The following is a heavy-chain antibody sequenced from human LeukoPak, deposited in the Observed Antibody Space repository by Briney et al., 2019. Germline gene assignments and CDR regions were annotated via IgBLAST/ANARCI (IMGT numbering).Heavy chain of an antibody. CDR1: GGSISSGSYY. CDR3: ARAIWFGEGHDY. J-gene: IGHJ4*02. V-gene: IGHV4-61*02. D-gene: IGHD3-10*01. CDR2: IFTSGRT. Sequence: SETLSLTCTVSGGSISSGSYYWSWIRQPAGKGLELIGRIFTSGRTNYNPSLKSRVTISLDTSKNQFSLKLSSVTAADTAVYYCARAIWFGEGHDYWGQGTLVTVSS.